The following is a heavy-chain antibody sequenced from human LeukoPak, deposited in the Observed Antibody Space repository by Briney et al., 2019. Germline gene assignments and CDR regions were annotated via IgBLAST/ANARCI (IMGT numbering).Heavy chain of an antibody. CDR3: ARDPVLGRDAFDI. CDR1: GFTFSSCG. V-gene: IGHV3-48*03. Sequence: GGSLRLSCAASGFTFSSCGMNWVRQAPGKGLEWVSYISSSGSTIYYADSVKGRFTISRDNARNSLYLQMNSLRVEDTAVYYCARDPVLGRDAFDIWGQGTMVTVSS. CDR2: ISSSGSTI. D-gene: IGHD1-1*01. J-gene: IGHJ3*02.